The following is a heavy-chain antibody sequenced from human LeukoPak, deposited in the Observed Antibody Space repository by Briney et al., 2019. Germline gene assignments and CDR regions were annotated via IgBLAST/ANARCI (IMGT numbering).Heavy chain of an antibody. CDR2: INPNSGGT. D-gene: IGHD5-18*01. V-gene: IGHV1-2*06. CDR1: GYTFAGYY. Sequence: ASVKVSCKASGYTFAGYYMHWVRQAPGQGLEWMGRINPNSGGTNYAQKFQGRVTMTRNTSISTAYMELSSLRSEDTAVYYCARVGGYSYAFDYWGQGTPVTVSS. J-gene: IGHJ4*02. CDR3: ARVGGYSYAFDY.